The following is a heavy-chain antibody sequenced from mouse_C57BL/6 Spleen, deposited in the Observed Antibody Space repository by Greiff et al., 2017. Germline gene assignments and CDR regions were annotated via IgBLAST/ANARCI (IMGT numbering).Heavy chain of an antibody. D-gene: IGHD2-3*01. CDR3: ARIGGYYCFDY. CDR2: INPSTGGT. V-gene: IGHV1-42*01. J-gene: IGHJ2*01. Sequence: VHVKQSGPELVKPGASVKISCKASGYSFTGYYMNWVKQSPEKSLEWIGEINPSTGGTTYNQKFKAKATLTVDKSSSTAYMQLKSLTSEDSAVYYCARIGGYYCFDYWGQGTTLTVSS. CDR1: GYSFTGYY.